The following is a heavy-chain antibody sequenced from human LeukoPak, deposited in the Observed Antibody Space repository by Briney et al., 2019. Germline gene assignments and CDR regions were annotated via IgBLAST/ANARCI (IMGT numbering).Heavy chain of an antibody. CDR2: INPSGGST. D-gene: IGHD2-21*01. V-gene: IGHV1-46*01. Sequence: ASVKVSCKPSGYTFTRYSVHWVRQPPGQGLEWMGIINPSGGSTSYAQKFQGRVTMTRDTSTSTVYMELSSLRSDDTAVYYCARHSHMDVWGKGTTVTVSS. CDR1: GYTFTRYS. CDR3: ARHSHMDV. J-gene: IGHJ6*04.